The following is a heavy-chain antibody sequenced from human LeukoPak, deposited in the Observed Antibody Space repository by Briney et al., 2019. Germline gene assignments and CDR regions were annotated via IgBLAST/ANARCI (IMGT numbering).Heavy chain of an antibody. Sequence: PGRSLTLSCAASGFTFSSYAMHWVRQAPGKGLEWVAVISYDGSNKYYADSVKGRFTISRDNSKNTLYLQMNSLRAEDTAVYYCASLSSGWSGFPGLWGQGTLVTVSS. J-gene: IGHJ4*02. CDR3: ASLSSGWSGFPGL. CDR1: GFTFSSYA. D-gene: IGHD6-19*01. CDR2: ISYDGSNK. V-gene: IGHV3-30*01.